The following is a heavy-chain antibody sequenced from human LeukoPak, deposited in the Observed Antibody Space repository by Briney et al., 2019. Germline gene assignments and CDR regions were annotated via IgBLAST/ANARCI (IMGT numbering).Heavy chain of an antibody. CDR3: ARARRYYYGSGSYYYYYMDV. V-gene: IGHV1-24*01. D-gene: IGHD3-10*01. Sequence: ASVKVSCKVSGYTLTELSMHWVRQAPGKGLEWMGGFDPEDGETIYAQKFQGRVTMTRDTSISTAYMELSRLRSDDTAVYYCARARRYYYGSGSYYYYYMDVWGKGTTVTVSS. CDR2: FDPEDGET. CDR1: GYTLTELS. J-gene: IGHJ6*03.